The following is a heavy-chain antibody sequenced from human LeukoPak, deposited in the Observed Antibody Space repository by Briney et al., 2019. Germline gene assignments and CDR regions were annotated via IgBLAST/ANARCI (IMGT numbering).Heavy chain of an antibody. Sequence: ASVKVSCKTSGYTFTSYGISWVRQAPGQGLEWMGWISAYNGNTNYAQKVQGRVTMTTDTSTSTAYMELRSLRSDDTAVYYCARRAAGSGWYWSPWGGALDYWGQGTLVTVSS. J-gene: IGHJ4*02. V-gene: IGHV1-18*01. D-gene: IGHD6-19*01. CDR2: ISAYNGNT. CDR1: GYTFTSYG. CDR3: ARRAAGSGWYWSPWGGALDY.